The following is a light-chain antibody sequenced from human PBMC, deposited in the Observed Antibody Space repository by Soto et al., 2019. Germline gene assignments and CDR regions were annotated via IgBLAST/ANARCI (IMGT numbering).Light chain of an antibody. V-gene: IGKV2-28*01. Sequence: DIVMTQSPLSLPVTPGEPASISCRSSQSLLHSNGYNYLDWYLQKPGQSPQLLIYLRSNRASGVSDRFSGSGSGTDFTLKISRVEAEDVGVYYCMQALQTPRTFGPGTIVDIK. CDR2: LRS. CDR1: QSLLHSNGYNY. CDR3: MQALQTPRT. J-gene: IGKJ3*01.